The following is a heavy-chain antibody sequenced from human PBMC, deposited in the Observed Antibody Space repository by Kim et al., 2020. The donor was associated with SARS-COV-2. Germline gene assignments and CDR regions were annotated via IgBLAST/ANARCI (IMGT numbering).Heavy chain of an antibody. CDR2: ISYDGTKK. D-gene: IGHD2-15*01. V-gene: IGHV3-30*18. J-gene: IGHJ4*02. Sequence: GGSLRLSCAASGFTFGGYGMHWVRQAPGKGLEWVALISYDGTKKYYADSVKGRFTISRDNSKNTLYLQMNSLRAEDTALYYCAKDLTAWIVVVIAATGCFDYWGQGTLVTVSS. CDR1: GFTFGGYG. CDR3: AKDLTAWIVVVIAATGCFDY.